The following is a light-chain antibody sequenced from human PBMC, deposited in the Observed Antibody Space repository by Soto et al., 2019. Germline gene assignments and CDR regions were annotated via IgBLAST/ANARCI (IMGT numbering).Light chain of an antibody. CDR2: DVS. J-gene: IGLJ1*01. CDR1: SSDVGGYNY. CDR3: SSYTSSSTSV. V-gene: IGLV2-14*01. Sequence: QSVLTQPASVSGSPGQSITISCTGTSSDVGGYNYVSWYQQHPGKAPKLMIYDVSNRPSGVSNRFSGSKSGNTASLTISGLQAEDEADYYCSSYTSSSTSVFGXGTKVTVL.